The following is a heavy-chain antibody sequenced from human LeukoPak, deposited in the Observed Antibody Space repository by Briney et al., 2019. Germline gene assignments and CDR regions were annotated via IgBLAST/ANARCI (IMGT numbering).Heavy chain of an antibody. D-gene: IGHD3-22*01. CDR2: ISYDGRKK. CDR3: AKGGRYDSSGYYFDY. Sequence: GGSLRLSCAASGFTFSSYAMHWVRQAPGKGLDWVAVISYDGRKKFHANSVKGRFTISRDDSQHTLYLQMNSLSVEDTAVYYCAKGGRYDSSGYYFDYWGQGTLVTVSS. CDR1: GFTFSSYA. V-gene: IGHV3-30*04. J-gene: IGHJ4*02.